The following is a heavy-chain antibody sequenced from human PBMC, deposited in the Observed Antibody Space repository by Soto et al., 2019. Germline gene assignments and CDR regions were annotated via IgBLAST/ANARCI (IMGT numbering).Heavy chain of an antibody. CDR1: GGTFSSYA. D-gene: IGHD2-15*01. CDR2: IIPIFGTA. V-gene: IGHV1-69*13. Sequence: GASVKVSCKASGGTFSSYAISWVRQAPGQGLERMGGIIPIFGTANYAQKFQGRVTITADESTSTAYMELSSLRSEDTAVYYCARGICSGGSCYHNWFDPWGQGTLVTVSS. CDR3: ARGICSGGSCYHNWFDP. J-gene: IGHJ5*02.